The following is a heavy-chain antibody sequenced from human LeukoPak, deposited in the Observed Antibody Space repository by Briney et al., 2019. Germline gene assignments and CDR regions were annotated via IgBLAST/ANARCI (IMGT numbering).Heavy chain of an antibody. CDR1: GGSISGYY. D-gene: IGHD3-10*01. CDR3: ARDFPYGSGTYFAFDI. CDR2: IYTSGST. Sequence: PSETLSLTCTVSGGSISGYYWSWIRQPAGKGLEWIGRIYTSGSTNYNPSHKSRVTMSVDTSKNQFSLKLSSVTAADTAVYYCARDFPYGSGTYFAFDIWGQGTMVTVSS. V-gene: IGHV4-4*07. J-gene: IGHJ3*02.